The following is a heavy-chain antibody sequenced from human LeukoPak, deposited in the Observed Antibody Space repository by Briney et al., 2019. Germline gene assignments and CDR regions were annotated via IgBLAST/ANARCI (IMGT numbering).Heavy chain of an antibody. CDR2: ISSSSTI. J-gene: IGHJ4*02. CDR1: GFTFSSYS. Sequence: GGSLRLSCAASGFTFSSYSMNWVRQAPWKGLEWVSYISSSSTIYYADSVKGRFTISRDNAKNSLYLQMNSLRAEDTAVYYCARDPRRIAAAGVDHWGQGTLVTVSS. V-gene: IGHV3-48*01. D-gene: IGHD6-13*01. CDR3: ARDPRRIAAAGVDH.